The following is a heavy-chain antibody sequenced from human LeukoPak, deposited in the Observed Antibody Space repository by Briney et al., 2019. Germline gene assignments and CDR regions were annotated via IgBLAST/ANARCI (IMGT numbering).Heavy chain of an antibody. Sequence: SETLSLTCTVSGGSISSHYWSWIRQPPGKGLEWIGYIYYSGSTNYNPSLKSRVPISVDTSKNQFSLKLSSVTAADTAVYYCARSFYGGNSRWFDPWGQGTLVTVSS. CDR1: GGSISSHY. V-gene: IGHV4-59*11. CDR3: ARSFYGGNSRWFDP. D-gene: IGHD4-23*01. CDR2: IYYSGST. J-gene: IGHJ5*02.